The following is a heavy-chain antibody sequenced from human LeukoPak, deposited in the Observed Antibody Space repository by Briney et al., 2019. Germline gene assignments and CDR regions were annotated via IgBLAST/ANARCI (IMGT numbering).Heavy chain of an antibody. V-gene: IGHV3-30-3*01. J-gene: IGHJ4*02. CDR1: GFTFSGYA. CDR3: ARDRVVPAEPGPTFDY. Sequence: GSLRLSCAASGFTFSGYAMHWVRQAPGKGLEWVAVISYDGSNKYYADSVKGRFTISRDNSKNTLYLQMNSLRAEDTAVYYCARDRVVPAEPGPTFDYWGQGTLVTVSS. CDR2: ISYDGSNK. D-gene: IGHD2-2*01.